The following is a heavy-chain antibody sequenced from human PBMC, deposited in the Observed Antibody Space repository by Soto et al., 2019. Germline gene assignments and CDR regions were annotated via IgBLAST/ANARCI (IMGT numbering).Heavy chain of an antibody. V-gene: IGHV4-59*01. CDR1: GGSISSYY. Sequence: SEILSLTCTVSGGSISSYYWSWIRQPPGKGLEWIGYIYYSGSTNYNPSLKSRVTISVDTSKNQFSLKLSSVTAADTAVYYCARGTVITIFGMDVWGKGTTVTVS. D-gene: IGHD3-3*01. CDR2: IYYSGST. CDR3: ARGTVITIFGMDV. J-gene: IGHJ6*03.